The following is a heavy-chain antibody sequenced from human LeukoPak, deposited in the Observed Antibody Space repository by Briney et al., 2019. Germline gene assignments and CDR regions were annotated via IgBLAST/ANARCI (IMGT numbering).Heavy chain of an antibody. Sequence: GGSLRLPCAASGFTFSSYSMNWVRQAPGKGLGWVSSISSSSSYIYYADSVKGRFTISRDNAKNSLYLQMNGLRAEDTAVYYCARDSGVVVTARRYYYYYGMDVWGQGTTVTVSS. V-gene: IGHV3-21*01. D-gene: IGHD2-21*02. CDR1: GFTFSSYS. CDR2: ISSSSSYI. J-gene: IGHJ6*02. CDR3: ARDSGVVVTARRYYYYYGMDV.